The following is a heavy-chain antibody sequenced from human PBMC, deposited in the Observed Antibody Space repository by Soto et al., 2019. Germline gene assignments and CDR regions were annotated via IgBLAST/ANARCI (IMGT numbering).Heavy chain of an antibody. CDR2: IFYSGGT. J-gene: IGHJ4*02. V-gene: IGHV4-59*01. Sequence: SETLSLTCTVSGDSISTYYLSWIRQPPGKGLQWIGYIFYSGGTAYNPSLKSRVTISLDMSKKQISLKLSSVTTADTATYFCARLQLVQKVIDYWGQGTLVTVPS. CDR3: ARLQLVQKVIDY. D-gene: IGHD1-1*01. CDR1: GDSISTYY.